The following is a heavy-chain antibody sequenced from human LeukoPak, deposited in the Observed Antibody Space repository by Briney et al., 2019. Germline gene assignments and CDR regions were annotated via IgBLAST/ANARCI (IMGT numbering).Heavy chain of an antibody. CDR2: ISAYNGNT. J-gene: IGHJ6*02. D-gene: IGHD3-22*01. CDR3: ARDGITTIVVAKSPRYYGMDV. V-gene: IGHV1-18*01. CDR1: GYSFTNYG. Sequence: ASVKVSCKASGYSFTNYGVSWVRQAPGQGLEWMGWISAYNGNTNYAQKLQGRVTMTTDTSTNTAYMELRSLRSDDTAVYYCARDGITTIVVAKSPRYYGMDVWGQGTTVTVSS.